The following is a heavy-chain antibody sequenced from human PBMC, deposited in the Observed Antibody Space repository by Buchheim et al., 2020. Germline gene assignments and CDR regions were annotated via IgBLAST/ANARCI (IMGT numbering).Heavy chain of an antibody. V-gene: IGHV3-23*01. CDR2: ISGSGAHT. D-gene: IGHD2-2*01. CDR1: GFTFSSYA. J-gene: IGHJ6*02. CDR3: ARDRYCTSTSCLPFPVV. Sequence: EVQLLDSGGGLVQTGGSLRLSCAASGFTFSSYAMRWVRQAPGKGLEWVSAISGSGAHTYYADSVKGRFTISRDNSENTLYLQMSSLRVEDTAAYHCARDRYCTSTSCLPFPVVWGQGTT.